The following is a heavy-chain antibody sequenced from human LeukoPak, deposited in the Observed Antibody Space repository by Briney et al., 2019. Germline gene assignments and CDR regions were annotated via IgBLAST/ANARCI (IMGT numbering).Heavy chain of an antibody. CDR2: IRGGGEST. CDR1: GFTFSSYA. J-gene: IGHJ6*02. V-gene: IGHV3-23*01. D-gene: IGHD6-6*01. Sequence: GGSLRLSCAASGFTFSSYAMTWVRQAPGKGLEWVSAIRGGGESTFYADSVKGRFTISRDNSKNTLSLQMNSLRAEDTAVYYCAKLHSSSSFYFGMDVWGQGTTVTVSS. CDR3: AKLHSSSSFYFGMDV.